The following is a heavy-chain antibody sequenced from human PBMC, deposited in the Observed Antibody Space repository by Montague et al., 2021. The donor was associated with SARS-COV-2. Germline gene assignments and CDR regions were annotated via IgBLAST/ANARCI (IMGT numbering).Heavy chain of an antibody. CDR3: ARAGEQLDRGRWYFDY. J-gene: IGHJ4*02. CDR1: GASITSGSYY. Sequence: TLSLTCTVSGASITSGSYYWSWIWQPAGTRLEWIGRKYTTEXTXYXXXXKXRVAISVDTSKNQFSLKLSSVTAADTAVYYCARAGEQLDRGRWYFDYWGQGILVTVSP. CDR2: KYTTEXT. D-gene: IGHD6-6*01. V-gene: IGHV4-61*02.